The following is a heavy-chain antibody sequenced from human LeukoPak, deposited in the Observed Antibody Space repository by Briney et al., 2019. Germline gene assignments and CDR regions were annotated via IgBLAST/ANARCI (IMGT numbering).Heavy chain of an antibody. CDR3: ARSPARADAFDI. V-gene: IGHV1-69*13. J-gene: IGHJ3*02. CDR1: GGTFSSYA. CDR2: IIPIFGTA. Sequence: SVKVSCKASGGTFSSYAISWVRQAPGQGLEWMGGIIPIFGTANYAQKFQGRVAITADESTSTAYMELSSLRSEDTAVYYCARSPARADAFDIWGQGTMVTVSS.